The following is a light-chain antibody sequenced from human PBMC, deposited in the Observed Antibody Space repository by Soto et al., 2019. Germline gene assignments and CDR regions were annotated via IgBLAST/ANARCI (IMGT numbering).Light chain of an antibody. Sequence: DIQMTQSPPSLSASIGDRVSITCRASQSISRYLNWYQQKAGKAPQLLINAASTLQSGVPSRFSGSGSGTDFTLTISSLQPEDFATYYWQQSYDNSVTFGQGTKVDIK. J-gene: IGKJ1*01. CDR1: QSISRY. CDR3: QQSYDNSVT. V-gene: IGKV1-39*01. CDR2: AAS.